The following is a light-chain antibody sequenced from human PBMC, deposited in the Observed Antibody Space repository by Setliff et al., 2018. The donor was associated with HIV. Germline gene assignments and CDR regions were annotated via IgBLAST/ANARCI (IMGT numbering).Light chain of an antibody. J-gene: IGLJ1*01. CDR2: EVS. Sequence: QSVLTQPASVSGSPGQSITISCTGTSSDVGGYNYVSWYQQHPGKAPKLMIYEVSNRPSGVSNRFSGSKSGNTASLTISGLQAEDEADYYCSSHTPSSTLVFGTGTKVTVL. CDR1: SSDVGGYNY. V-gene: IGLV2-14*01. CDR3: SSHTPSSTLV.